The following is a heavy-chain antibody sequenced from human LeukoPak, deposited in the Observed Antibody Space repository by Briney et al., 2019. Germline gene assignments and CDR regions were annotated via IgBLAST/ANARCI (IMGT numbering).Heavy chain of an antibody. CDR3: ARVPPXPPMTTVTTGELDY. CDR2: ISSSGSTI. V-gene: IGHV3-48*03. D-gene: IGHD4-11*01. CDR1: GFTFSSYE. J-gene: IGHJ4*02. Sequence: GGSLRLSCAASGFTFSSYEMNWVRQAPGKGLEWVSYISSSGSTIYYADSVKGRFTISRDNAKNSLYLQMNSLRAEDTAVYYCARVPPXPPMTTVTTGELDYWGQGTLVTVSS.